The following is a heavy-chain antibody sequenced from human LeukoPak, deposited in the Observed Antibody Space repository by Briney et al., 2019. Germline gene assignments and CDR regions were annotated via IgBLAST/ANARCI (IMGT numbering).Heavy chain of an antibody. CDR2: INSDGSST. V-gene: IGHV3-74*01. D-gene: IGHD4-17*01. CDR1: GFTFSSYW. J-gene: IGHJ4*02. Sequence: GGSLRLSCAASGFTFSSYWMHWVRQAPGKGLVWVSRINSDGSSTSYADSVKGRLTISRDNAKNTLYLQMNSLRVEDTAVYYCASRTVGDYPYFDHWGQGTLVIVSS. CDR3: ASRTVGDYPYFDH.